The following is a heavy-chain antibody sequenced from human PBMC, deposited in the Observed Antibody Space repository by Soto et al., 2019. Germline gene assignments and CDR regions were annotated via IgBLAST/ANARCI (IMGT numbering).Heavy chain of an antibody. D-gene: IGHD1-1*01. J-gene: IGHJ4*02. V-gene: IGHV3-7*01. CDR3: ARDERRTWVY. Sequence: EVQLVESGGGVVQPGGSLRLSCAASGFTFSNYWMTWVRQAPGKGLEWVASIKQDGTERFYVDSVKGRFTISKDNAKNSLYLQMDGLRAEDTAVYYCARDERRTWVYWGQGTMVSVSS. CDR2: IKQDGTER. CDR1: GFTFSNYW.